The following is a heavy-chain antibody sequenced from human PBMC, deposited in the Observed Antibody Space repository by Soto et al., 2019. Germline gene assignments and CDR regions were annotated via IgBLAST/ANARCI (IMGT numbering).Heavy chain of an antibody. CDR2: IIPIFGTA. V-gene: IGHV1-69*06. CDR3: ARETIVRMGYADNQGFTAGTYGMDV. D-gene: IGHD2-8*01. J-gene: IGHJ6*02. CDR1: GGTFSSYA. Sequence: GSSVKVSCKASGGTFSSYAISWVRQAPGQGLEWMGGIIPIFGTANYAQKFQGRVTITADKSTSTAYMELSSLRSEDTAVYYCARETIVRMGYADNQGFTAGTYGMDVWGQGATVTVS.